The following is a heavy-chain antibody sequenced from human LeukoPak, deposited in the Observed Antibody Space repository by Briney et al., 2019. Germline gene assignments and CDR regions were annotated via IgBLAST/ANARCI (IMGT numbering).Heavy chain of an antibody. V-gene: IGHV4-39*07. CDR2: IYYSGST. CDR3: ASVGGIAAAKDY. J-gene: IGHJ4*02. CDR1: GGSISSSSYY. Sequence: PSETLSLTCTVSGGSISSSSYYWGWIRQPPGKGLEWIGSIYYSGSTYYNPSLKSRVTISVDTSKNQFSLKLSSVTAADTAVYYCASVGGIAAAKDYWGQGTLVTVSS. D-gene: IGHD6-13*01.